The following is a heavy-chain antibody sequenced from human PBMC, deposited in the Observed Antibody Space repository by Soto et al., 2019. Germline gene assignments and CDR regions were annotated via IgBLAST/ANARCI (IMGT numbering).Heavy chain of an antibody. D-gene: IGHD3-16*01. J-gene: IGHJ3*02. Sequence: GGSLRLSCAASGFTVSSNYMSWVRQAPGKGLEWVSVIYSGGSTYYADSVKGRFTISRDNSKNTLYLQMNSLRAEDTAVYYCAGSPRGDYDAFDIWGQGTMVTVSS. CDR1: GFTVSSNY. CDR2: IYSGGST. V-gene: IGHV3-53*01. CDR3: AGSPRGDYDAFDI.